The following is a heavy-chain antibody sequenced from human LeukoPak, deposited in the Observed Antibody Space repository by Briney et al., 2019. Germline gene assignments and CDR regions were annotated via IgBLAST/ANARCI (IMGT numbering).Heavy chain of an antibody. J-gene: IGHJ4*02. V-gene: IGHV3-53*01. D-gene: IGHD6-13*01. CDR1: GFIVSSNH. CDR3: ARGAAGGSGGIDY. CDR2: IYSGADT. Sequence: GGSLRLSCAASGFIVSSNHMSWVRQAPGKGLEWVSIIYSGADTYYADSGKGRFTVSRDNSKNTVYLQMNSLRAEDTAVYYCARGAAGGSGGIDYWGQGTLVTVSS.